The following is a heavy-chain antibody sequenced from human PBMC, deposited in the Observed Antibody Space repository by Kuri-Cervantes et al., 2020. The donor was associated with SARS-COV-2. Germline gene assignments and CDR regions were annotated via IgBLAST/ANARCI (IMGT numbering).Heavy chain of an antibody. Sequence: GESLKISCAASGFTFSSYSMNWVRQAPGKGLEWGSSISSSSSYIYYADSVKGRFTISRDNAKNSLYLQMNSLRAEDTAVYYCAGDVAAGRAYYYYMDVWGKGTTVTVSS. J-gene: IGHJ6*03. CDR3: AGDVAAGRAYYYYMDV. V-gene: IGHV3-21*01. CDR2: ISSSSSYI. CDR1: GFTFSSYS. D-gene: IGHD6-13*01.